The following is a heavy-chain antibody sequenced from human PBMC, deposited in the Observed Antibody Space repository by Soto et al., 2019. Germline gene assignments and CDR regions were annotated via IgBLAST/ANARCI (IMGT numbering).Heavy chain of an antibody. Sequence: GGSLRLSCAASGFTFSSYSMNWVRQAPGKGLEWVSYISSSSSTIYYADSVKGRFTISRDNAKNSLYLQMNSLRDEDTAVYYCARGLWLPHQNFMDVWGQGTTVTVSS. V-gene: IGHV3-48*02. CDR1: GFTFSSYS. CDR2: ISSSSSTI. CDR3: ARGLWLPHQNFMDV. J-gene: IGHJ6*02. D-gene: IGHD2-21*01.